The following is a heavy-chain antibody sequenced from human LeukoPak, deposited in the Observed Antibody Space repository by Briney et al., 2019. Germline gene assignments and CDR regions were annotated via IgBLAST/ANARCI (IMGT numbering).Heavy chain of an antibody. CDR3: ARVGDYAGHY. J-gene: IGHJ4*02. CDR2: IYYSGST. Sequence: SETLSLTCTVSGGSISSYYWSWIRQPPGKGLEWIGYIYYSGSTHYNPSLKSRVTMSLDTSKNQFSLKLSSVTAADTAVYYCARVGDYAGHYWGQGTLVTVSS. V-gene: IGHV4-59*01. D-gene: IGHD4-23*01. CDR1: GGSISSYY.